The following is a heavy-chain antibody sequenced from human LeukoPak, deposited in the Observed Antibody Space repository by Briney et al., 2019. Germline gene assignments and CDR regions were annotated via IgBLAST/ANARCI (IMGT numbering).Heavy chain of an antibody. Sequence: GGSLRLSCAASGFTFSNYWMSWVRQAPGKGLEWVASIKQDGSGKYYVDSVKNRFTISRDNATNSLFLHMSSLSAEDTAGYYCASSDGVYATGDFDYWGQGTLVTVSS. CDR1: GFTFSNYW. CDR3: ASSDGVYATGDFDY. D-gene: IGHD2-8*01. V-gene: IGHV3-7*01. J-gene: IGHJ4*02. CDR2: IKQDGSGK.